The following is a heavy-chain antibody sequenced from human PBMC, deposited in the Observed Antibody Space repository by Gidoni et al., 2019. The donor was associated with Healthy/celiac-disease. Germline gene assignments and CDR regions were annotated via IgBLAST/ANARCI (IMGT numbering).Heavy chain of an antibody. J-gene: IGHJ6*03. D-gene: IGHD2-2*01. CDR1: GGSISSGGYS. V-gene: IGHV4-30-2*01. CDR3: ARVGTSSPLGYYYYYMDV. CDR2: IYHSGST. Sequence: QLQLQESGSGLVKPSQTLSLTCAVSGGSISSGGYSWSWIRQPPGKGLEWIGYIYHSGSTYYNPSLKSRVTISVDRSKNQFSLKLSSVTAADTAVYYCARVGTSSPLGYYYYYMDVWGKGTTVTVSS.